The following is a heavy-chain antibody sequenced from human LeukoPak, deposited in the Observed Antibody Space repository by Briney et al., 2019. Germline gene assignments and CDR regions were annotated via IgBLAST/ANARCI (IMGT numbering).Heavy chain of an antibody. V-gene: IGHV3-23*01. Sequence: SAISGSGGSTYYADSVKGRFTISRDNSKNTLYLQMNSLRAEDTAVYYCAKSIWFGELEFDYWGQGTLVTVSS. CDR3: AKSIWFGELEFDY. CDR2: ISGSGGST. J-gene: IGHJ4*02. D-gene: IGHD3-10*01.